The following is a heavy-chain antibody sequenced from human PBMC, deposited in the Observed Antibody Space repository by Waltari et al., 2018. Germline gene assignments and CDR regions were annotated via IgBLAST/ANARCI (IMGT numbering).Heavy chain of an antibody. CDR2: IYHSGST. CDR1: GYSISSGYY. CDR3: ARACTNGVCYVDY. J-gene: IGHJ4*02. V-gene: IGHV4-38-2*01. D-gene: IGHD2-8*01. Sequence: QVQLQESGPGLVKPSETLSLTCAVSGYSISSGYYWGWIRQPPGKGLEWIGSIYHSGSTYYNPFLTSRVTISVDTSKNQFSLKLSSVTAADTAVYYCARACTNGVCYVDYWGQGTLVTVSS.